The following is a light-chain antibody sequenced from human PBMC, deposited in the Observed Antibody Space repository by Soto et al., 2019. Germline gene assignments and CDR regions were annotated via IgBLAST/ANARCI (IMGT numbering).Light chain of an antibody. CDR1: QSVSSN. J-gene: IGKJ1*01. CDR3: QQYGSSPGT. CDR2: ATS. Sequence: EIVMTHSPATLSVSPWERATLSCRASQSVSSNLAWYQQKPGQAPRLLIYATSYRATGIPDRFSGSGSGTDFTLSISRLEPEDFAMYYCQQYGSSPGTFGQGTKVDIK. V-gene: IGKV3-20*01.